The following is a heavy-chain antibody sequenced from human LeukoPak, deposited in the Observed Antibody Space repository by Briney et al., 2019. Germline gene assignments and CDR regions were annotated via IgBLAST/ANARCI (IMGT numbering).Heavy chain of an antibody. CDR3: ARSEIQTGYRYAY. D-gene: IGHD5-18*01. Sequence: SETLSLTCAVYGGSFSGYYWSWIRQPPGKGLEWIGEINHSGSTNYNPSLKSRVTISVDTSKNQFSLKLSSVTAADTAVYYCARSEIQTGYRYAYWGQGTLVTVSS. CDR2: INHSGST. CDR1: GGSFSGYY. V-gene: IGHV4-34*01. J-gene: IGHJ4*02.